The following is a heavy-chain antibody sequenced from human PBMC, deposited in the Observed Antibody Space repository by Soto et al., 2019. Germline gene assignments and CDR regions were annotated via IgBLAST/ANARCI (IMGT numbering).Heavy chain of an antibody. CDR1: GYTFIDYY. CDR3: ARSGYPGSYHPPAF. Sequence: GASVKVSCKASGYTFIDYYIHWVRQAPGQGLEWMGCINPQSGDTNSPPKFQARVTMTRDTSNSTAYMELKRLYSNDTAVYHCARSGYPGSYHPPAFWGQGTLVTVSS. V-gene: IGHV1-2*02. CDR2: INPQSGDT. D-gene: IGHD1-26*01. J-gene: IGHJ4*02.